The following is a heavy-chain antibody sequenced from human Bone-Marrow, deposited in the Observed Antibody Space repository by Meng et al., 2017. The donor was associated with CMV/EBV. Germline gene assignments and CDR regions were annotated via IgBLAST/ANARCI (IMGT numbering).Heavy chain of an antibody. CDR3: AKERTGYFDY. V-gene: IGHV3-21*01. Sequence: GESLKIPCAASGFTFTNYNMNWVRQAPGRGLEWVSSISGSGSYISYVDSVKGRFTISRDNAKNLLYLQMNSLRAEDTAVYYCAKERTGYFDYWGQGTLVTVSS. CDR1: GFTFTNYN. D-gene: IGHD1-14*01. J-gene: IGHJ4*02. CDR2: ISGSGSYI.